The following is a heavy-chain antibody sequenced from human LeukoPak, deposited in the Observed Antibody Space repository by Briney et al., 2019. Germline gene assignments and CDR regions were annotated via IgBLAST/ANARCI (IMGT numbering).Heavy chain of an antibody. V-gene: IGHV1-2*02. CDR3: ARWDGYNDGVDY. J-gene: IGHJ4*02. Sequence: GASVKVSCKASGYTFTGYYMHWVRQAPGQGLEWMGWINLNSGGTNYAQKFQGRVTMPRDTSISTAYMELSRLRSDDTAVYYCARWDGYNDGVDYWGQGTLVTVSS. CDR2: INLNSGGT. D-gene: IGHD5-24*01. CDR1: GYTFTGYY.